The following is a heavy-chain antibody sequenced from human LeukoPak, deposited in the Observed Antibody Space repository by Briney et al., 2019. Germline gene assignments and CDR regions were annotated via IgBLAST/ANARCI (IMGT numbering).Heavy chain of an antibody. D-gene: IGHD6-13*01. CDR3: AKDKDSSSWYFDY. V-gene: IGHV3-23*01. CDR2: ISGSGGST. J-gene: IGHJ4*02. Sequence: GGSLRLSGAASGFTFSSYAMSWVRQAPGKGLEWVSAISGSGGSTYYADSVKGRFTISRDNSKNTLYLQMNSLRAEDTAVYYCAKDKDSSSWYFDYWGQGTLVTVSS. CDR1: GFTFSSYA.